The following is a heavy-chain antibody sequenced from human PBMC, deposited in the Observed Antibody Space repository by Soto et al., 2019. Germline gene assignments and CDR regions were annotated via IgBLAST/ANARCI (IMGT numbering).Heavy chain of an antibody. CDR1: GGSISSGGYL. J-gene: IGHJ5*02. Sequence: QVQLQESGPGLVKPSQTLSLTCTVTGGSISSGGYLWSWLRQHPGQGLEWLGYIYKSGSAFYNPSLRSRAVISVDTSQNRFSLRLNSVTAADTAVYYCARDRLLRASFSWFDPWGPGTLVTVSS. CDR2: IYKSGSA. V-gene: IGHV4-31*03. D-gene: IGHD2-21*02. CDR3: ARDRLLRASFSWFDP.